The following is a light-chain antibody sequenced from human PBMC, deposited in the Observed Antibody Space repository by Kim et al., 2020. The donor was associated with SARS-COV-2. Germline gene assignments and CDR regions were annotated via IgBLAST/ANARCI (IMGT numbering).Light chain of an antibody. CDR3: LLSYSGTQV. CDR1: AGAVTIGDY. CDR2: DSA. Sequence: PGGTDTFPGGARAGAVTIGDYPYWLQQKPDQAPRTLIYDSANKQSWTPARFSGSLLGGKAALTLSGAKPEDEAVYYCLLSYSGTQVFGGGTQLTVL. V-gene: IGLV7-46*01. J-gene: IGLJ3*02.